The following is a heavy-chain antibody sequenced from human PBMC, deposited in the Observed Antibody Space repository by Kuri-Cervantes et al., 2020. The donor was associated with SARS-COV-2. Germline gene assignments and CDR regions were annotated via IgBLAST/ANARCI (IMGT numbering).Heavy chain of an antibody. D-gene: IGHD6-6*01. CDR1: GYTFTGYY. J-gene: IGHJ6*02. V-gene: IGHV1-2*04. CDR2: INPNSGGT. CDR3: ARDPGYSSSSVYYYYGMDV. Sequence: ASVKVSCKASGYTFTGYYMHWVRQAPGQGLEWMGWINPNSGGTNYAQKFQGWVTMTRDTSISTAYMELGRLRSDDTAVYYCARDPGYSSSSVYYYYGMDVWGQGTTVTVSS.